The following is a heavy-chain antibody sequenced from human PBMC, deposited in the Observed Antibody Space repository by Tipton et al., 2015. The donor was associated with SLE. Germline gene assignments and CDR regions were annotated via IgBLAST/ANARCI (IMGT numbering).Heavy chain of an antibody. J-gene: IGHJ3*02. CDR2: MYYSGNT. CDR1: DSISSYF. D-gene: IGHD2-8*02. Sequence: TLSLTCTVSDSISSYFWSWVRQPPGKGLEWIGYMYYSGNTKYSPSLKGRVTISLDTSKRHLSLKLRSVTAADTAIYYCALVADYRGDAFDIWGRGTKVTVSS. V-gene: IGHV4-59*01. CDR3: ALVADYRGDAFDI.